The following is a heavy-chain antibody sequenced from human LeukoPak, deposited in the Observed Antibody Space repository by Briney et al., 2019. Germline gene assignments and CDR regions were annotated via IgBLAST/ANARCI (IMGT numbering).Heavy chain of an antibody. CDR3: ARRRGYTNRD. J-gene: IGHJ4*02. CDR1: GYIFTGYY. Sequence: GASVKVSCKASGYIFTGYYMHWVRQAPGQGLEWMGWINPNSGGTNYAQKFQGRVTVTRDTSISTAYMELSRLRSDDTAVYYCARRRGYTNRDWGQGTLVTVSS. V-gene: IGHV1-2*02. CDR2: INPNSGGT. D-gene: IGHD5-18*01.